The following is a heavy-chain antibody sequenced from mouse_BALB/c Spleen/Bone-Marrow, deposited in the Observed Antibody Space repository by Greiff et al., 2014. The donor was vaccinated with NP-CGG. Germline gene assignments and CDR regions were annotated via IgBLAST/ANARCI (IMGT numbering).Heavy chain of an antibody. D-gene: IGHD2-4*01. J-gene: IGHJ4*01. V-gene: IGHV1-54*01. CDR1: GYAFTTYL. CDR3: ARAITDAMDY. Sequence: LVESGAELVRPGTSVKVSCKGSGYAFTTYLIEWVKQRPGQGLEWIGVINSGSGGTKYNEKFKGKATLTADKSSSTAYMQLSSLTSDDSAVYFCARAITDAMDYWGQGTSVTVSS. CDR2: INSGSGGT.